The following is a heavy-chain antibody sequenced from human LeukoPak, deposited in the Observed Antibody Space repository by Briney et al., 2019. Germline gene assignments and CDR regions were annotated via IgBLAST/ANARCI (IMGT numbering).Heavy chain of an antibody. J-gene: IGHJ4*02. CDR3: ARDPGGYGDYGVDY. D-gene: IGHD4-17*01. Sequence: GRSLRLSCAASGFTFSSYAMHWVRQAPGKGLEWVAVISYDGSNKYYADSVKGRFTISRDNSKNTLYLQMNSLRAEDTAVYYCARDPGGYGDYGVDYWGQGTLVTVSS. CDR2: ISYDGSNK. CDR1: GFTFSSYA. V-gene: IGHV3-30-3*01.